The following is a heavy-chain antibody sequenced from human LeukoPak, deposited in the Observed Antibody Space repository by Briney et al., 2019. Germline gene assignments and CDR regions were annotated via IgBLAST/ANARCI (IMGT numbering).Heavy chain of an antibody. V-gene: IGHV3-7*01. CDR2: IKQDGSEK. D-gene: IGHD3-22*01. Sequence: PGGSLRLSCAAPGFTFSNYWMNWVRQAPGKGLEWVANIKQDGSEKKYVDSVKGRFTISRDNAKKSLYLQMNSLRAEDTAVYYCARGKYDSSGYPLLGFDYWGQGTLVTVSS. CDR1: GFTFSNYW. CDR3: ARGKYDSSGYPLLGFDY. J-gene: IGHJ4*02.